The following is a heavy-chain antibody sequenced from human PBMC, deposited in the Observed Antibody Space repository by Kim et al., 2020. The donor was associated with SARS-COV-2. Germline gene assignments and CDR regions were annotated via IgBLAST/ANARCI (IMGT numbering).Heavy chain of an antibody. V-gene: IGHV1-46*01. J-gene: IGHJ4*02. Sequence: SVKVSCKASGHTFTDFYIHWVRQAPGQGLEWMGIIDPRNSWTQYAQRLQGRLTVTRDTSTSTVYMELSSLRSDDTAVHYCARDYITAAGKEDFDYWGQG. CDR1: GHTFTDFY. CDR3: ARDYITAAGKEDFDY. CDR2: IDPRNSWT. D-gene: IGHD6-13*01.